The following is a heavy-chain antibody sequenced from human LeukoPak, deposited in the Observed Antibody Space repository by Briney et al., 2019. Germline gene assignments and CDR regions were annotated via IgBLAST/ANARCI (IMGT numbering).Heavy chain of an antibody. CDR1: GFSLTTSGVG. Sequence: SGPTLVKPTQTLTLTCTFSGFSLTTSGVGVGWIRQPPGKALEWLAVIYWGDDKRYSPSLKSRLTITKDTSKNQVVLTVTNIDPVDTATYYCAHRLPSGAPWAFGYFDYWGQGTLVTVSS. CDR2: IYWGDDK. D-gene: IGHD3-3*01. J-gene: IGHJ4*02. CDR3: AHRLPSGAPWAFGYFDY. V-gene: IGHV2-5*02.